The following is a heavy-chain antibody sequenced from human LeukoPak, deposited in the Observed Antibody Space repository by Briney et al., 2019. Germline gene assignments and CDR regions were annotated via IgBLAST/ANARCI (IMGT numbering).Heavy chain of an antibody. CDR1: GFSVSNNY. CDR3: AKDSVIAVAGTDYYYGMDV. Sequence: GGSLRLSCAASGFSVSNNYMNWVRQASGKGLEWVSVMHSDGRTFYADSVKGRFTISRDNAKNSLYLQMNSLRAEDTALYYCAKDSVIAVAGTDYYYGMDVWGQGTTVTVSS. D-gene: IGHD6-19*01. CDR2: MHSDGRT. V-gene: IGHV3-53*05. J-gene: IGHJ6*02.